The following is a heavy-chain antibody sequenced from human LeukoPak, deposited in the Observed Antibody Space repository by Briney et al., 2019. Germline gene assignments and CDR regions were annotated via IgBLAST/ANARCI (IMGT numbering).Heavy chain of an antibody. J-gene: IGHJ4*02. Sequence: GGSLRLSCAASGFTFSSYSMHWVRQAPGKGLEWVAVISDDGSNKYYTDSVKGRFTISRDNSKNTLYLQMNSLRAEDTAVYYCARDEGGPYDYWGQGTLVTVSS. D-gene: IGHD2-15*01. V-gene: IGHV3-30*03. CDR2: ISDDGSNK. CDR1: GFTFSSYS. CDR3: ARDEGGPYDY.